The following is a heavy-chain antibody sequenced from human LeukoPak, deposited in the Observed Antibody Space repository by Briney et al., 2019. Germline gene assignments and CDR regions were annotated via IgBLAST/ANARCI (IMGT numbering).Heavy chain of an antibody. CDR2: IYHSGST. CDR3: AGAMAAAGTRGWFDP. CDR1: GGSISSSNW. V-gene: IGHV4-4*02. J-gene: IGHJ5*02. D-gene: IGHD6-13*01. Sequence: PSETLSLTCAVSGGSISSSNWWSWVRQPPGKGLEWIGEIYHSGSTNYNPSLKSRVTISVDKSKNQFSLKLSSVTAADTALYYCAGAMAAAGTRGWFDPWGQGVLVTVSS.